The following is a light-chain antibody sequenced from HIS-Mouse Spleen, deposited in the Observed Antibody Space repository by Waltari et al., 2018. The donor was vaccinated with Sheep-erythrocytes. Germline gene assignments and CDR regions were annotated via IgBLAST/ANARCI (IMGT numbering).Light chain of an antibody. Sequence: QSALTQPASVSGSPGQSITIPCPGTSSDVGGYNLFSWYQQHPGKAPKLMIYEGSKRPSGVSNRFSGSKSGNTASLTISGLQAEDEADYYCCSYAGSSTPWVFGGGTKLTVL. CDR2: EGS. J-gene: IGLJ3*02. CDR3: CSYAGSSTPWV. V-gene: IGLV2-23*01. CDR1: SSDVGGYNL.